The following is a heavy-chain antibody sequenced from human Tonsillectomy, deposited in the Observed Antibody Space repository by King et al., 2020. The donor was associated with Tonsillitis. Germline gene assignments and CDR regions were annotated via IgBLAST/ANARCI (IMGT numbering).Heavy chain of an antibody. D-gene: IGHD3-10*01. V-gene: IGHV1-2*02. CDR3: ARGSVSGKPPDY. CDR1: GYTFTGYY. CDR2: INPNSGGT. J-gene: IGHJ4*02. Sequence: QLVQSGAEVKKPGASMKVSCKASGYTFTGYYMHWVRQAPGQGLEWMGWINPNSGGTNYAQKFQGRVTMTTDTSITTAYMELSRLRSDDTALYYCARGSVSGKPPDYWGQGTLVTVSS.